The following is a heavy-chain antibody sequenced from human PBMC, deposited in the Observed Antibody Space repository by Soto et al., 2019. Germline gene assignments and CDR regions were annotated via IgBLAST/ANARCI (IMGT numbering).Heavy chain of an antibody. CDR2: IIPIFGTA. CDR3: ARDDWMDGYGISTSCRNYYSYGMDV. Sequence: QVQLVQSGAEVKKPGSSVKVSCKASGGTFSSYAISWVRQAPGQGLEWMGGIIPIFGTANYAQKFQGRVTITADEPTSTAYMELSSLRSEDTAVYYCARDDWMDGYGISTSCRNYYSYGMDVWGQGTTVTVSS. V-gene: IGHV1-69*12. CDR1: GGTFSSYA. D-gene: IGHD2-2*03. J-gene: IGHJ6*02.